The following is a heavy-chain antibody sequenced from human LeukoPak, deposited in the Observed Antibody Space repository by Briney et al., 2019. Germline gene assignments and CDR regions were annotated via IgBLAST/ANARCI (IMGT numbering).Heavy chain of an antibody. V-gene: IGHV3-23*01. J-gene: IGHJ6*02. CDR1: GVTFSGYA. CDR2: ISGSGGST. CDR3: ARFYHLLFYGCIHFIDV. Sequence: GGTLRLSCAVSGVTFSGYAMSWVRQAPGKGLEWVSAISGSGGSTYYAASARGRSTISSDNSKNTLYLQMNSLRAETTAVYYCARFYHLLFYGCIHFIDVWGQGTTVTVSS. D-gene: IGHD2-2*01.